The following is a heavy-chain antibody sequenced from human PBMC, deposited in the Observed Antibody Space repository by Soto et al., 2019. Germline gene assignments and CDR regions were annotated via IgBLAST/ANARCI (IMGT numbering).Heavy chain of an antibody. J-gene: IGHJ5*02. CDR1: GYTLTVLS. CDR2: FDPEDGET. D-gene: IGHD3-22*01. V-gene: IGHV1-24*01. CDR3: ATVVHYYDSSGYRDWFDP. Sequence: ASVKGSCKVSGYTLTVLSMHWVRQATGKGLEWMGGFDPEDGETIYAQKFQGRVTMTEDTSTDTAYMELSSLRSEDTAVYYCATVVHYYDSSGYRDWFDPWGQGTLVTVSS.